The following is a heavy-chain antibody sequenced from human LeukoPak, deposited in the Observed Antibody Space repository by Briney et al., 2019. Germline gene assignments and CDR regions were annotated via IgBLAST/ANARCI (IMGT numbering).Heavy chain of an antibody. D-gene: IGHD2-15*01. CDR1: GGSISSSNW. CDR2: IKHDGST. Sequence: PSETLSLTCAVSGGSISSSNWWSWVRQPPGKGLEWIGEIKHDGSTNYNPSLKSRVTMSLDTSKNQFFLNLNSVTAADTAVYYCARGFSGVVARDWGQGTLVTVSS. J-gene: IGHJ4*02. CDR3: ARGFSGVVARD. V-gene: IGHV4-4*02.